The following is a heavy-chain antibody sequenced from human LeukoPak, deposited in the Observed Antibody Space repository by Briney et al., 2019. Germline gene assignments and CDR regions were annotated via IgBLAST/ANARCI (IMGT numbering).Heavy chain of an antibody. D-gene: IGHD6-19*01. J-gene: IGHJ4*02. Sequence: GRSLRLSCAASGFTFDGYVMHWVRQAPGKGLEWVSGISGNSGSIGYADSAKDRFSISRDNAKNSLYLQMNSLRADDTAFYYCAKAAGGWYYPVDYWGQGTLVTVSS. CDR3: AKAAGGWYYPVDY. V-gene: IGHV3-9*01. CDR1: GFTFDGYV. CDR2: ISGNSGSI.